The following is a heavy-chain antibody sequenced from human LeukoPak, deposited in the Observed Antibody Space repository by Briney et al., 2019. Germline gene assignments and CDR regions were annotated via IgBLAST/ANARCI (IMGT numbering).Heavy chain of an antibody. Sequence: GESLKISCKGSGYSFTSYWIAWVRQMPGKGLEWMGIIYPGDSDTRYSPSFQGQVTISADKSITTAYLQWTSLTASDTAVYYCARPLVGTGYSSSWYFAYWGQGTQVTVSS. V-gene: IGHV5-51*01. CDR3: ARPLVGTGYSSSWYFAY. CDR2: IYPGDSDT. CDR1: GYSFTSYW. D-gene: IGHD6-13*01. J-gene: IGHJ4*02.